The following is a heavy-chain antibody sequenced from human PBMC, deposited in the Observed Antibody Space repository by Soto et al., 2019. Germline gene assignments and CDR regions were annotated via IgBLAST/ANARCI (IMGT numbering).Heavy chain of an antibody. Sequence: LRLSYAASGFTFTRYSMNWARQAPGKGLEWVSSISSTTNYIYYGDSMKGRFTISRDNAKNSLYLEMNSLRAEDTAVYYCARESEDLTSNFDYWGQGTLVTVSS. V-gene: IGHV3-21*06. CDR1: GFTFTRYS. CDR3: ARESEDLTSNFDY. J-gene: IGHJ4*02. CDR2: ISSTTNYI.